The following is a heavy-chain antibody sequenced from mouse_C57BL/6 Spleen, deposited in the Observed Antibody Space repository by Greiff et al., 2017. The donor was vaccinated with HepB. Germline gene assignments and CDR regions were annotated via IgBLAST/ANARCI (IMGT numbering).Heavy chain of an antibody. CDR2: IYPGGGYT. Sequence: VKLQQSGAELVRPGTSVKMSCKASGYTFTNYWIGWAKQRPGHGLEWIGDIYPGGGYTNYNEKFKGKATLTADKSSSTAYMQFSSLTSEDSAIYYCARGDYEYYFDYWGQGTTLTVSS. V-gene: IGHV1-63*01. J-gene: IGHJ2*01. D-gene: IGHD1-1*01. CDR1: GYTFTNYW. CDR3: ARGDYEYYFDY.